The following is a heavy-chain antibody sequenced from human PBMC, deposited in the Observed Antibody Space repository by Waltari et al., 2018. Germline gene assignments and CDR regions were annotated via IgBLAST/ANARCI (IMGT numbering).Heavy chain of an antibody. J-gene: IGHJ6*03. Sequence: QVQLQESGPGLVKPSETLSLTCPVSGGSISSYSWSWIRQPPGKGLEWIGYIYYSGSTNYNPSLKSRVTISVDTSKNQFSLKLSSVTAADTAVYYCARSRGYMDVWGKGTTVTISS. CDR2: IYYSGST. CDR1: GGSISSYS. V-gene: IGHV4-59*08. CDR3: ARSRGYMDV.